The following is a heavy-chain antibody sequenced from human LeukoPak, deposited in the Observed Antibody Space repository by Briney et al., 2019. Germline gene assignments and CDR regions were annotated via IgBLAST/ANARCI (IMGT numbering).Heavy chain of an antibody. Sequence: GGSLRLSCAASGFAFSSYALHWVRQAPGKGLEWMAVISYDGSNKYYADSVKGRFTISRDNSKNTVYLQMNSLRAEDTAVYYCANTYYYDSSGYYGVYWGQGTLVTVSS. CDR1: GFAFSSYA. CDR3: ANTYYYDSSGYYGVY. V-gene: IGHV3-30*04. D-gene: IGHD3-22*01. J-gene: IGHJ4*02. CDR2: ISYDGSNK.